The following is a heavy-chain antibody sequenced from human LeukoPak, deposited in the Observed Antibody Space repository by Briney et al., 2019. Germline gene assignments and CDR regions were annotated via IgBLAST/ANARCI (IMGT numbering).Heavy chain of an antibody. V-gene: IGHV4-39*01. CDR1: GGSISSSNYY. D-gene: IGHD1-26*01. Sequence: SETLSLTCAVTGGSISSSNYYSGWIRLPPGKGLEWIGSMYYSGSTYYNPSLKSRVTMSVDTSKNQFSLKLSSVTAADTAVYYCARVGATNYYHYYYMDVWGKGTTVTVSS. CDR2: MYYSGST. J-gene: IGHJ6*03. CDR3: ARVGATNYYHYYYMDV.